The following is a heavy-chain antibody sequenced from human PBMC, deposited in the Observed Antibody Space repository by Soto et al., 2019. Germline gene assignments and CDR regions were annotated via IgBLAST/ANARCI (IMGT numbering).Heavy chain of an antibody. V-gene: IGHV4-31*03. J-gene: IGHJ3*01. Sequence: QVQLQESGPGLVKPSQTLSVTCTVSGGSISSGGYYWSWMRQHPGKGLEWIGYIFYGGPAYYNASIKRRVTISVDTSKSQFSLKLSSVTAADTAVYYCARGLNYAKQDAFDVWGQGTMVTVSS. CDR3: ARGLNYAKQDAFDV. CDR2: IFYGGPA. D-gene: IGHD2-2*01. CDR1: GGSISSGGYY.